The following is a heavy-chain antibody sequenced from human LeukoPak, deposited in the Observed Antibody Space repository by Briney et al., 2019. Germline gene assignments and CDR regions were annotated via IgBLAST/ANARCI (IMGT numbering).Heavy chain of an antibody. CDR1: GYSFASSW. CDR2: IYPGDSDT. Sequence: GESLKISCKGSGYSFASSWIGWVRQLPGKGLEWMGIIYPGDSDTRYSPSFQGQVTISADKSISTAYLQWSSLKASDTAMYYCAIYSDTYYFDHWGQGTLVTVSS. V-gene: IGHV5-51*01. J-gene: IGHJ4*02. CDR3: AIYSDTYYFDH. D-gene: IGHD1-26*01.